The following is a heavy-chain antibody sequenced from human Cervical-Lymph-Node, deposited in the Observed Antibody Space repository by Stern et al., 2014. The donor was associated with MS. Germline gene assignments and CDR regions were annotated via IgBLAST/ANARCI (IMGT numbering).Heavy chain of an antibody. CDR1: GFTFSSYW. D-gene: IGHD2-2*01. CDR2: INSDGRST. V-gene: IGHV3-74*02. CDR3: ARGGCSSTSCLDS. Sequence: EVQLEESGGGLVQPGGSLRLSCAASGFTFSSYWMHWVRQAPGKGLVWVSHINSDGRSTNYADSVKGRFTFSRDNARNTLYLQMNSLRVEDTAVYYCARGGCSSTSCLDSWGQGTLVTVSS. J-gene: IGHJ4*02.